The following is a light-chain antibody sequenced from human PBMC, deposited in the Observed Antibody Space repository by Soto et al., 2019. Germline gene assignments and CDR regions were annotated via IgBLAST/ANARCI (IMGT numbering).Light chain of an antibody. Sequence: LVMTQSPLSLPVTPGEPASISCRSSQSLLHTNGYSYLDWYLQKPGQSPQLLIYLGSNRASGVPDRFSGSGSGTDFTLKISRVEAEYVGVYYCMQALQAWTFGQGTKVEIK. J-gene: IGKJ1*01. CDR1: QSLLHTNGYSY. CDR2: LGS. V-gene: IGKV2-28*01. CDR3: MQALQAWT.